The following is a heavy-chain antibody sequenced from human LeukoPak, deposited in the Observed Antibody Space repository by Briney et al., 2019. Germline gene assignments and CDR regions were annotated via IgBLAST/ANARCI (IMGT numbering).Heavy chain of an antibody. CDR1: GFTFSSYG. CDR2: ISYDGSNK. CDR3: ASLTHGRD. Sequence: GGSLRLSCAASGFTFSSYGMHWVRQAPGKGLEWVAVISYDGSNKYYADSVKGRFTISRDNAKNSLYLQMNTLRAEDTAVYYCASLTHGRDWGQGTLVTVSS. D-gene: IGHD4/OR15-4a*01. V-gene: IGHV3-30*03. J-gene: IGHJ4*02.